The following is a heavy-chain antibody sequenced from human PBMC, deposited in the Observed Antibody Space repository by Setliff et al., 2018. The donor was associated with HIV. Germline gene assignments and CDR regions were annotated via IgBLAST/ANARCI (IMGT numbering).Heavy chain of an antibody. CDR2: VYHSGST. D-gene: IGHD5-18*01. CDR3: ATDTAMLQEGTEF. Sequence: PSETLSLTCAVSGGPGSSYYWAWIRQPPGKGLEWIGSVYHSGSTYYNPSLKSRVTISVDTSKNQFSLKLSSVTAADTAIYYCATDTAMLQEGTEFWGQGTLVTVSS. CDR1: GGPGSSYY. V-gene: IGHV4-39*01. J-gene: IGHJ4*02.